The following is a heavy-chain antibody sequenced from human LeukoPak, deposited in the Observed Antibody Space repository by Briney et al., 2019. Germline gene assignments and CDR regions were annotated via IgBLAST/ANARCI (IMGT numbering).Heavy chain of an antibody. CDR1: GGTFSSYA. V-gene: IGHV1-69*13. CDR2: IIPIFGTA. D-gene: IGHD3-10*01. CDR3: ATGLIAMVRGVIIEPPTFDY. J-gene: IGHJ4*02. Sequence: GASVKVSCKASGGTFSSYAISWVRQAPGQGLEWMGGIIPIFGTANYAQKFQGRVTITADESTSTAYMELSSLRSEDTAVYYCATGLIAMVRGVIIEPPTFDYWGQGTLVTVSS.